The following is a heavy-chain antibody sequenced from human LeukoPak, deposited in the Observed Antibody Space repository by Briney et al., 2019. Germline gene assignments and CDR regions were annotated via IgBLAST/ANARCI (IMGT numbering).Heavy chain of an antibody. CDR1: GGSISSGDYY. Sequence: PSETLSLTCTDSGGSISSGDYYWSWIRQPPGKGLEWIGYIYYSGSTYYNPSLKSRVTISVDTSKNQFSLKLSSVTAADTAVYYCAREPVYYDSSGYYPSDYWGQGTLVTVSS. V-gene: IGHV4-30-4*01. CDR3: AREPVYYDSSGYYPSDY. CDR2: IYYSGST. D-gene: IGHD3-22*01. J-gene: IGHJ4*02.